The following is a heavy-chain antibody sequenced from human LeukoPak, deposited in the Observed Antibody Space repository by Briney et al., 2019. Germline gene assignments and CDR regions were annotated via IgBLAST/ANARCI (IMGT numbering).Heavy chain of an antibody. V-gene: IGHV3-48*04. CDR1: GFTFSSYG. CDR2: ISSGSYTI. J-gene: IGHJ6*03. CDR3: ARALVGATLSYYYYMDV. Sequence: GGSLRLSCAASGFTFSSYGMHWVRQAPGKGLEWVSYISSGSYTIYYADSVKGRFTISRDNAKNSLYLQMNSLRAEDTAVYYCARALVGATLSYYYYMDVWGKGTTVTVSS. D-gene: IGHD1-26*01.